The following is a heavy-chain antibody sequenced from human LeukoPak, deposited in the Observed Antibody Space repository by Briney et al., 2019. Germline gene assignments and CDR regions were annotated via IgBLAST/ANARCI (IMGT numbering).Heavy chain of an antibody. V-gene: IGHV4-59*01. CDR3: ARDQGYERAFDP. D-gene: IGHD5-12*01. J-gene: IGHJ5*02. CDR1: GGSISSYY. Sequence: SETLSLTCTVSGGSISSYYWSWIRQPPGKGLEWIGYIYYSGSTNYNPSLKSRVTISVDTSKNQFSLKLSSVTAADTAVYYCARDQGYERAFDPWGQGTLVTVSS. CDR2: IYYSGST.